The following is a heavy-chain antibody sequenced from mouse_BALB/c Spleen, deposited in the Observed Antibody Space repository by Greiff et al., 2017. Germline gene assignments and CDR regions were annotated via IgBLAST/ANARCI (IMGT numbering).Heavy chain of an antibody. V-gene: IGHV3-6*02. CDR1: GYSITSGYY. D-gene: IGHD1-1*01. J-gene: IGHJ1*01. CDR3: ARGEDYYGSSYDFDV. CDR2: ISYDGSN. Sequence: QLKESGPDLVKPSQSLSLTCSVTGYSITSGYYWIWIRQFPGNTLEWMGYISYDGSNNYNPSLKNRISITRDTSKNQFFLKLNSVTTEDTATYYCARGEDYYGSSYDFDVWGAGTTVTVSS.